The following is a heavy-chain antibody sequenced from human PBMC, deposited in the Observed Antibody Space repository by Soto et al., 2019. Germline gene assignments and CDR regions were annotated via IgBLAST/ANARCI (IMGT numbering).Heavy chain of an antibody. Sequence: SETLSLTCTVSGGSISSYYWSWIRQPPGKGLEWIGYIYYSGSTRYSPSFQGRVTISADKSISTAYLQWSSLKASDTAMYYCARTAAAGKYYYGVDVWGQGTTVTVSS. V-gene: IGHV4-59*12. J-gene: IGHJ6*02. CDR1: GGSISSYY. CDR2: IYYSGST. CDR3: ARTAAAGKYYYGVDV. D-gene: IGHD6-13*01.